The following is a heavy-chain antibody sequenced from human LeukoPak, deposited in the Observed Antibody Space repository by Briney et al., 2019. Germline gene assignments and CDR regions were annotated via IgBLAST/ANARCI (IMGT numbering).Heavy chain of an antibody. V-gene: IGHV4-34*01. CDR3: ARGVGGVTYGMDV. D-gene: IGHD3-16*01. J-gene: IGHJ6*02. Sequence: SETLSLTCAVYGXSFSGHYWSWIRQPPGKGLEWIGEINHYRSTNYNPSLKSRVTISVDTSKNQFSLSLSSVTAADMAIYYCARGVGGVTYGMDVWGQGTTVTVSS. CDR2: INHYRST. CDR1: GXSFSGHY.